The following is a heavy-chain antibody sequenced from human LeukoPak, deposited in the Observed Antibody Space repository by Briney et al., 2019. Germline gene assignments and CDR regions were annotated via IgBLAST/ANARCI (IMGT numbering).Heavy chain of an antibody. D-gene: IGHD5-12*01. V-gene: IGHV3-23*01. CDR2: ISGSGGST. Sequence: GGSLRLSCAASGFSFSTYAMNWVRQAPGKGLEWVSAISGSGGSTYYADSVKGRFTISRDNSKNTLYLQMNSLRAEDTAVYYCAKDRGYSGYDSRPYYFDYWGQGTLATVSS. CDR1: GFSFSTYA. J-gene: IGHJ4*02. CDR3: AKDRGYSGYDSRPYYFDY.